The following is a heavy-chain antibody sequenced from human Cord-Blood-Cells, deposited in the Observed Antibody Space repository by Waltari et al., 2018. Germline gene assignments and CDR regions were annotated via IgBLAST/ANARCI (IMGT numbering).Heavy chain of an antibody. Sequence: QVQLVESGGGVVQPGRSLRLSCAASGFTFSSYAMHWVRQAPGKGLEWVAVRSYDGSNKYYADSVKGRFTISRDNSKNTLYLQMNSLRAEDTAVYYCARDLFGDLWGRGTLVTVSS. D-gene: IGHD3-3*01. J-gene: IGHJ2*01. CDR1: GFTFSSYA. V-gene: IGHV3-30-3*01. CDR2: RSYDGSNK. CDR3: ARDLFGDL.